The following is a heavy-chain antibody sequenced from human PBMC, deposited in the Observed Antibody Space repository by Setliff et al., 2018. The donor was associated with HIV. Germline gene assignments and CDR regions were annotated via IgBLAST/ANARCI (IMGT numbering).Heavy chain of an antibody. Sequence: ASVKVSCKASGYTFTSYAIHWVRQAPGQGLEWLGMVNPSGGSTAYAQKFQGRVTMTSDTSTSTVYMELSSLRSEDTAVYYCARYLMVRGVITFDYCGQGTLVTVSS. J-gene: IGHJ4*02. CDR2: VNPSGGST. D-gene: IGHD3-10*01. V-gene: IGHV1-46*01. CDR3: ARYLMVRGVITFDY. CDR1: GYTFTSYA.